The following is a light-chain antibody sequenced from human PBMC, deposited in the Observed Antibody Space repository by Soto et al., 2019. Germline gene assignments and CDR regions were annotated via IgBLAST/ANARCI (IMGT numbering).Light chain of an antibody. Sequence: QSVLTQPPSASGTPGQSVTISCSGSSSNIGSNYVYWYQQLPGTAPKLLMYSNNQRPSGVPDRFSGSKSGTSVSLAISGLRSEDEADYYCAAWDDSLSGRVFGGGTQLTVL. J-gene: IGLJ3*02. V-gene: IGLV1-47*02. CDR2: SNN. CDR1: SSNIGSNY. CDR3: AAWDDSLSGRV.